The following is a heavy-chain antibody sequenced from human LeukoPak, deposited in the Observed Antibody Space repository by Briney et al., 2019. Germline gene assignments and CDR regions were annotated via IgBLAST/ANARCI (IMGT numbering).Heavy chain of an antibody. J-gene: IGHJ4*02. CDR2: VSGSGDST. Sequence: SGGSLRLSCVASGFTFSNYAMSWVRQAPGKGLEWVSAVSGSGDSTYYAGSVKGRFTISRDNSKNTVYLQMNSLRAEDTAVYYCAKFWDFGDYAIDYWGQGTLVTVSS. V-gene: IGHV3-23*01. CDR1: GFTFSNYA. D-gene: IGHD4-17*01. CDR3: AKFWDFGDYAIDY.